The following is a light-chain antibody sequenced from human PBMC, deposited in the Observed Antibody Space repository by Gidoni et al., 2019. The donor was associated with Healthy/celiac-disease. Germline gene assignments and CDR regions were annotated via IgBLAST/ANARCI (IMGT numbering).Light chain of an antibody. CDR2: AAS. V-gene: IGKV1-27*01. CDR1: QGISNY. CDR3: QKYNSAPLT. Sequence: DIQLTQSPSSLSASVGDRVTIICRASQGISNYLAWYQQKPGKVPMLLIYAASTLQSEVPSRFSGSGSGTDFTLTISSLQPEDVATYYCQKYNSAPLTCGPGTKVDIK. J-gene: IGKJ3*01.